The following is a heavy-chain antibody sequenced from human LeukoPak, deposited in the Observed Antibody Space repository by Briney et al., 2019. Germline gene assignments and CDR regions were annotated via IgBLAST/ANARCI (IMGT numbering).Heavy chain of an antibody. CDR2: ISSRSSYL. CDR3: ATENSSSWFYFDS. CDR1: GFTFSSYT. Sequence: GGSLRLSCAAAGFTFSSYTMQWFRQAPGKGLEWVASISSRSSYLHHADSVRGRFTISRDNAKNSLFLQMNSLRAEDTAVYYCATENSSSWFYFDSWGQGILVTVSS. D-gene: IGHD6-13*01. V-gene: IGHV3-21*01. J-gene: IGHJ4*02.